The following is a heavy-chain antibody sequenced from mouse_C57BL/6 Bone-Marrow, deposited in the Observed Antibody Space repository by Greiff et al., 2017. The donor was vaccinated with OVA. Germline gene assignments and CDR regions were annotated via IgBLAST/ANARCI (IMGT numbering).Heavy chain of an antibody. D-gene: IGHD4-1*01. J-gene: IGHJ3*01. CDR1: GYSFTGYY. Sequence: EVKVEESGPELVKPGASVKISCKASGYSFTGYYMNWVKQSPEKSLEWIGEINPSTGGTTYNQKFKAKATLTVDKSSSTAYMQLKRLTSEDSAVDYCARGGTSPFAYWGQGTLVTVSA. CDR2: INPSTGGT. V-gene: IGHV1-42*01. CDR3: ARGGTSPFAY.